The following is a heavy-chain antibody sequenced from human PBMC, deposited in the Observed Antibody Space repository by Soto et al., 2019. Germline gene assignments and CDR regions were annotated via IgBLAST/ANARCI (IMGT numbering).Heavy chain of an antibody. CDR2: INHSGST. D-gene: IGHD4-17*01. V-gene: IGHV4-34*01. Sequence: SETLSLTCAVYGGSFSGYYWSWIRQPPGKGLEWIGEINHSGSTNYNPSLKSRVTISVDTSKNQFSLRLTSVTAADTAVYYCARDRPSYGDYVRSFYSFGVDVWGQGTTVTVSS. CDR1: GGSFSGYY. CDR3: ARDRPSYGDYVRSFYSFGVDV. J-gene: IGHJ6*02.